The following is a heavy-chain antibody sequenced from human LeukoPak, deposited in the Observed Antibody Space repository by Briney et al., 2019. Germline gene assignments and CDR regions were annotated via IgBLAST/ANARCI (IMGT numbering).Heavy chain of an antibody. V-gene: IGHV6-1*01. CDR3: ARALVVTEYWWVPNWFDP. J-gene: IGHJ5*02. Sequence: SQTLSLTCAISGDSVSSNSAAWNWIRQSPSRGLEWLGRTYYRSKWYNDYAVSVKSRITINPDTSKNQFSLQLNSVTPEDTAVYYCARALVVTEYWWVPNWFDPWGQGTLVTVSS. D-gene: IGHD2-15*01. CDR1: GDSVSSNSAA. CDR2: TYYRSKWYN.